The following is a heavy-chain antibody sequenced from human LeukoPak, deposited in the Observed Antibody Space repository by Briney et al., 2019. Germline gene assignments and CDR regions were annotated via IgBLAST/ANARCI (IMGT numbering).Heavy chain of an antibody. CDR3: ARVSVAPITMIAVVTREEAFDI. CDR2: IYYSGST. J-gene: IGHJ3*02. D-gene: IGHD3-22*01. CDR1: GGSISSYY. Sequence: SETLSLTCTVSGGSISSYYWSWIRQPPGKGLEWIGYIYYSGSTNYNPSLKSRVTISVDTSKNQLSLKLSSVTAADTAVYYCARVSVAPITMIAVVTREEAFDIWGQGTMVTVSS. V-gene: IGHV4-59*01.